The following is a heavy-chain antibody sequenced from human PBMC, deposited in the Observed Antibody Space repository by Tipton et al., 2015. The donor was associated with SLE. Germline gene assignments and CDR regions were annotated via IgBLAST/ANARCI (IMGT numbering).Heavy chain of an antibody. Sequence: TLSLTCTVSGGSISSHYWSWIRQPPGKGLEWIGYIYYSGSTNYNPSLKSRVTISVDTSKNQFSLKLSSVAAADTAVYYCARGVAVADAFDIWGQGTMVTVSS. D-gene: IGHD6-19*01. J-gene: IGHJ3*02. CDR2: IYYSGST. CDR1: GGSISSHY. V-gene: IGHV4-59*11. CDR3: ARGVAVADAFDI.